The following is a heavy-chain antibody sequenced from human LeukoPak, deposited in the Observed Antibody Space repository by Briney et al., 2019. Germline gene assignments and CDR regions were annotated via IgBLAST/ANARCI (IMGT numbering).Heavy chain of an antibody. V-gene: IGHV3-48*01. Sequence: GGSLRLSCAASGFTLGSYTMNWVRQAPGKGLVWVLYISSSSSTIQYADSVKGRFTISRDNAANSLYLQMNSLGVEDTAVFYCARAVISIFDNWGQGTLVTVSS. CDR3: ARAVISIFDN. J-gene: IGHJ4*02. CDR1: GFTLGSYT. D-gene: IGHD3-3*02. CDR2: ISSSSSTI.